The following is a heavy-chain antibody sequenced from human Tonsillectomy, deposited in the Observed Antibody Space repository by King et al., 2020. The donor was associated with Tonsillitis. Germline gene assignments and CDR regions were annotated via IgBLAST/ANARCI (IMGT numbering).Heavy chain of an antibody. CDR3: ARWDSYYYDSSGPNLYYFDY. V-gene: IGHV1-2*02. CDR2: MNPNSGDT. D-gene: IGHD3-22*01. Sequence: VQLVQSGAEVKKPGASVKVSCKASGYTFIGYYLHWVRQAPGQGLEWMGWMNPNSGDTNYAQNFQGRVTMTRDTSITTAYMELSRLRSDDTAVYYCARWDSYYYDSSGPNLYYFDYWGQGTLVTVSS. J-gene: IGHJ4*02. CDR1: GYTFIGYY.